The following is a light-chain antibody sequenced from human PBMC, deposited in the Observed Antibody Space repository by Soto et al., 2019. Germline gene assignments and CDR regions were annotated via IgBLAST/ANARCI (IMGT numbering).Light chain of an antibody. Sequence: QSVLTQPPSVSAAPGQKVTISCSGSSSNIGNNYVSWYQQLPGTAPKLLIYDKNKRPSGIPDRFSGSKSGTSATLGITGLQTGDEADYYCGTWDSSLSSLFGGGTQLTVL. V-gene: IGLV1-51*01. CDR1: SSNIGNNY. CDR2: DKN. J-gene: IGLJ3*02. CDR3: GTWDSSLSSL.